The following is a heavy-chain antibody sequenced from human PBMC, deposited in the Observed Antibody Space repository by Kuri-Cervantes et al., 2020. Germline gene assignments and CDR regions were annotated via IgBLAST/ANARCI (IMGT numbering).Heavy chain of an antibody. D-gene: IGHD4-17*01. V-gene: IGHV3-74*01. J-gene: IGHJ3*02. Sequence: GESLKISCAASGFTFSGSAMHWVRQASGKGLEWVSRINSDGSSTSYADSVKGRFTISRDNSKNTLYLQMNSLRAEDTAVYYCAKLGYGDYTSLDAFDIWGQGTMVTVSS. CDR2: INSDGSST. CDR3: AKLGYGDYTSLDAFDI. CDR1: GFTFSGSA.